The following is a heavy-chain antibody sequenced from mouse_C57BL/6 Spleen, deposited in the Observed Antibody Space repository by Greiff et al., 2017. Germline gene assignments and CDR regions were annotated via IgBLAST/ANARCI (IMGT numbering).Heavy chain of an antibody. Sequence: QVQLQQSGAELVRPGSSVKLSCKASGYTFTSYWMHWVKQRPIQGLEWIGNIDPSDSETHYNQKFKDKATLTVDKSSSTAYMQLSSLTSEDSAVYYCARIYDGYPYAMDYWGQGTSVTVSS. D-gene: IGHD2-3*01. CDR3: ARIYDGYPYAMDY. CDR1: GYTFTSYW. J-gene: IGHJ4*01. CDR2: IDPSDSET. V-gene: IGHV1-52*01.